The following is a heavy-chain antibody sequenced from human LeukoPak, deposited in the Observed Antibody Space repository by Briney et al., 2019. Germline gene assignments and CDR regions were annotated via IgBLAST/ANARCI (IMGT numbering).Heavy chain of an antibody. Sequence: ASVKVSCKASGYTFTSYGISWVRQAPGQGLEWMGWISAYNGNTNYAQKLQGRVTMTTDTSTSTAYMELSSLRSEDTAVYYCARAGIAAAGLEYFQHWGQGTLVTVSS. J-gene: IGHJ1*01. D-gene: IGHD6-13*01. V-gene: IGHV1-18*04. CDR1: GYTFTSYG. CDR3: ARAGIAAAGLEYFQH. CDR2: ISAYNGNT.